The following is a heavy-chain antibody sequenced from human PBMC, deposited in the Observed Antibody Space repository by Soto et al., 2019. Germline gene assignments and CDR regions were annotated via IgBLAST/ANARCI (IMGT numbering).Heavy chain of an antibody. CDR1: GGTFSSYA. V-gene: IGHV1-69*13. Sequence: ASVKVSCKASGGTFSSYAISWVRQAPGQGLEWMGGIIPIFGTANYAQKFQGRVTITADESTSTAYMELSSLRSEDTAVYYCARGSVRYDFWSGYSDYWGQGTLVTVSS. CDR3: ARGSVRYDFWSGYSDY. J-gene: IGHJ4*02. CDR2: IIPIFGTA. D-gene: IGHD3-3*01.